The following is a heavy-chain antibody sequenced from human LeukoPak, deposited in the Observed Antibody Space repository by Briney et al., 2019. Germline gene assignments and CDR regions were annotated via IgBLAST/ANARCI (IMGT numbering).Heavy chain of an antibody. D-gene: IGHD3-10*01. CDR3: ARWDSLGSGVDC. J-gene: IGHJ4*02. Sequence: PGGSLRLSCAASGSTFRTFWMSWVRQAPGKGLEWVANIKQDGSEKYYVDSVKGRFTISRDNAKTSLYLQMNSLRVEDTAVYYCARWDSLGSGVDCWGQGTLVTVSS. V-gene: IGHV3-7*01. CDR1: GSTFRTFW. CDR2: IKQDGSEK.